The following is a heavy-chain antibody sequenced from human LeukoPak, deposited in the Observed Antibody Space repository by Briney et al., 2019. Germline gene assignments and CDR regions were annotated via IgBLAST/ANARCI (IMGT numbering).Heavy chain of an antibody. D-gene: IGHD2-2*01. Sequence: GGSLRLSCVASGFTFSSYAMSWVRQAPGEGLEWVSGISGSGDSTYYADSVKGRFTISRDNSENTLYLQMSTLRAEDTAVYYCARTTGCSSTSCYVNFWGQGTLVTVSS. J-gene: IGHJ4*02. V-gene: IGHV3-23*01. CDR2: ISGSGDST. CDR3: ARTTGCSSTSCYVNF. CDR1: GFTFSSYA.